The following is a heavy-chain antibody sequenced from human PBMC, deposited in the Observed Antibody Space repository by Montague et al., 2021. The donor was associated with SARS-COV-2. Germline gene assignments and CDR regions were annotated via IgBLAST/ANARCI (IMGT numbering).Heavy chain of an antibody. CDR1: GGSVSSGSYY. CDR2: IYYSGST. V-gene: IGHV4-61*01. CDR3: ARDPWRITIFGVVTRYGMDV. J-gene: IGHJ6*02. D-gene: IGHD3-3*01. Sequence: SETLSLTCIVSGGSVSSGSYYWGWIRQPPGKGLEWIGYIYYSGSTXYNPSLKSRVTISVDTSKNQFSLKLSSVTAADTAVYYCARDPWRITIFGVVTRYGMDVWGQGTTVTVSS.